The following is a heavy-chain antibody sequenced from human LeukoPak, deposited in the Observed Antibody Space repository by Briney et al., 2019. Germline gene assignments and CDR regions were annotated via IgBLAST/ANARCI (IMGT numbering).Heavy chain of an antibody. V-gene: IGHV4-59*11. D-gene: IGHD1-26*01. CDR1: GGSISGQY. Sequence: SETLSLTCTVSGGSISGQYWSWIRQPPGKGLEWIGFVSYSGSTNYNPSLNGRVTISLDTSKNQFSLRLNSVTAADAAVYYCARGGASSRYFDYWGQGTLDTVSS. CDR2: VSYSGST. CDR3: ARGGASSRYFDY. J-gene: IGHJ4*02.